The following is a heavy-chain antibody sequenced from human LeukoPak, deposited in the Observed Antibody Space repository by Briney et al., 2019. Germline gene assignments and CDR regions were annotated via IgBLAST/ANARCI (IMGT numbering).Heavy chain of an antibody. CDR3: ARCYGDLTILDY. Sequence: PGGSLRLSCAASGFTFSSYWMSWVRQAPGKGLEWVANIKQDGSAKHYVDSVKGRYAISRDNTKNSLYLQMNSLRAEDTAVYYCARCYGDLTILDYWGQGTLVTVSS. CDR2: IKQDGSAK. D-gene: IGHD4-17*01. V-gene: IGHV3-7*05. J-gene: IGHJ4*02. CDR1: GFTFSSYW.